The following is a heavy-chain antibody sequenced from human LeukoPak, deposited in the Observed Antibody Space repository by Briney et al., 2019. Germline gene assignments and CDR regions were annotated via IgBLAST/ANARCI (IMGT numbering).Heavy chain of an antibody. D-gene: IGHD2-21*01. V-gene: IGHV3-48*02. J-gene: IGHJ6*02. CDR3: ARETLHMGNGMDV. CDR2: ISSGSGTI. Sequence: GGSLRLSCAASGFTFSSYNMNWVRQAPGKGLEWVSYISSGSGTIYYADSVKGRFTISRDNAKNSLYMQMNSLRDEDTAVYYCARETLHMGNGMDVWGQGTTVTVSS. CDR1: GFTFSSYN.